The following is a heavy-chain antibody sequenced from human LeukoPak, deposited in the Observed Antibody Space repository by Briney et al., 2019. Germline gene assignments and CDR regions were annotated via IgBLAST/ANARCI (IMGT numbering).Heavy chain of an antibody. J-gene: IGHJ6*02. CDR3: ARGSSSLNYYYYYGMDV. D-gene: IGHD2-2*01. V-gene: IGHV1-8*01. CDR1: GYTFTSYD. Sequence: GSVKVSCKASGYTFTSYDINWVRQATGQGLEWMGWMNPNSGNTGHAQKFQGRVTMTRNTSISTAYMELSSLRSEDTAVYYCARGSSSLNYYYYYGMDVWGQGTTVTVSS. CDR2: MNPNSGNT.